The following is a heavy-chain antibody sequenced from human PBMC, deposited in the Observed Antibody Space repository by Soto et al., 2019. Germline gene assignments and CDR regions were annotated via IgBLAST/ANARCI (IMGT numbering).Heavy chain of an antibody. CDR2: IYYSGST. CDR3: ARGDEAADYYYYGMDV. CDR1: GGSISIYY. Sequence: SDTLSLTCTVSGGSISIYYWSWIRQPPGKGLEWIGYIYYSGSTDYNPSLKSRVTISVDTSKNQFSLKLSSVTAADTAVYYCARGDEAADYYYYGMDVWGQGTTVTVSS. D-gene: IGHD6-13*01. J-gene: IGHJ6*02. V-gene: IGHV4-59*01.